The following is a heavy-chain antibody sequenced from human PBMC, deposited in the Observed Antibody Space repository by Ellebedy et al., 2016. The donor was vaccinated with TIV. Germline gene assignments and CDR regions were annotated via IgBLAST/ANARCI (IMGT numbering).Heavy chain of an antibody. CDR2: IFQSGAT. J-gene: IGHJ3*01. V-gene: IGHV4-4*02. D-gene: IGHD6-19*01. CDR3: ARESLNPATGAATDAFDV. CDR1: GGSISNSNW. Sequence: SETLSLTXTVSGGSISNSNWWSWVRQPPGEGLEWIGEIFQSGATNYIPSLKSRVTISLDRSKNQFSLSLYSVTAADTAMYYCARESLNPATGAATDAFDVWGQGTMVTVSS.